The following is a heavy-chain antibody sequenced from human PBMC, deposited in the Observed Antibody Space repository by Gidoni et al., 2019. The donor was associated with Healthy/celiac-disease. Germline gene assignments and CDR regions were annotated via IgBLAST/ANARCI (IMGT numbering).Heavy chain of an antibody. CDR1: GGSIRSSSYY. Sequence: QLQLQESGPGLVKHSETLSLTCTVSGGSIRSSSYYWGWIRQPPGTGLEWIGSIYYSGRTYYNPSLKSRVTISVDTSKNQFSLKLRSVTAADTAVYYCARSPRYSLFYGMDVWGQGTTVTVSS. CDR2: IYYSGRT. J-gene: IGHJ6*02. CDR3: ARSPRYSLFYGMDV. V-gene: IGHV4-39*01. D-gene: IGHD6-13*01.